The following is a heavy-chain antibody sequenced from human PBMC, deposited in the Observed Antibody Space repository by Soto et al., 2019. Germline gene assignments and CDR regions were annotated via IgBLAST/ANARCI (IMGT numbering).Heavy chain of an antibody. CDR2: IYHSGST. J-gene: IGHJ5*02. V-gene: IGHV4-4*02. Sequence: PSETLSLTCAVSGGSISSSNWWSWVRQPPGKGLEWIGEIYHSGSTNYNPSLKSRVTISVDKSKNQFSLKLSSVTAADTAVYYCARYLDGIAAAGTNWFDPWGQGTLVTAPQ. CDR1: GGSISSSNW. CDR3: ARYLDGIAAAGTNWFDP. D-gene: IGHD6-13*01.